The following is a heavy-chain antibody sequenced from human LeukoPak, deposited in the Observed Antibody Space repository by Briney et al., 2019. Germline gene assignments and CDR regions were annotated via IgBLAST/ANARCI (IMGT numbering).Heavy chain of an antibody. V-gene: IGHV3-49*04. CDR3: SRSLGFGELSGSGY. Sequence: GGSLKLSCTGSGFRFGDYAMIWVRQAPGKGLEWVSFIRSKGYGETTEYAASVKGRFSISRDDSKSVAYLQMNSLKTADTAVYYCSRSLGFGELSGSGYWGQGTLVTVSS. CDR1: GFRFGDYA. CDR2: IRSKGYGETT. J-gene: IGHJ4*02. D-gene: IGHD3-10*01.